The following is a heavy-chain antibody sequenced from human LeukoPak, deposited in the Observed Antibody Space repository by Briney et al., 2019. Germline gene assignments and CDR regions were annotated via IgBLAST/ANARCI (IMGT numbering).Heavy chain of an antibody. V-gene: IGHV4-4*07. CDR2: IYTIGST. Sequence: PSETLSLTCTVSGCSISSYYWSWIRQPAWRGLEWIGRIYTIGSTNYNPSLKSRVTMSVVTCKNQLSLKLSSVTAADTAVYYCARQPGVYLKYYFDYWGQGTLVTVSS. D-gene: IGHD3-22*01. CDR3: ARQPGVYLKYYFDY. J-gene: IGHJ4*02. CDR1: GCSISSYY.